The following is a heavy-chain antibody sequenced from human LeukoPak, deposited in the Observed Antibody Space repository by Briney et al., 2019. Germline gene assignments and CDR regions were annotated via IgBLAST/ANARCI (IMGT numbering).Heavy chain of an antibody. CDR3: ASSRPYDFWSGYSYYYMDV. CDR2: VSNDGSNQ. Sequence: PGRSLRLSCAASGFTFTYYAMHWVRQAPGKGLEWVSVVSNDGSNQDYTDSVKGRFIISRDDSKNTLYLQMNSLRAEDTAVYYCASSRPYDFWSGYSYYYMDVWGKGTTVTVSS. D-gene: IGHD3-3*01. CDR1: GFTFTYYA. J-gene: IGHJ6*03. V-gene: IGHV3-30-3*01.